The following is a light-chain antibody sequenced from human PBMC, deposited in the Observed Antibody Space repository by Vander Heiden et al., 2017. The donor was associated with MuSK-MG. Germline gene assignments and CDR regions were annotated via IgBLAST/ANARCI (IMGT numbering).Light chain of an antibody. CDR3: RRSIPLGLT. V-gene: IGKV2D-29*01. Sequence: DIVMTQTPLALSVTPGQPASISCKSSQSLLHSDGKTYLYWYLQKSGQPPQLLIYEVSNRCSGVPDRFSGSASGTDFTLRIRLVDAEDVRVYYCRRSIPLGLTFGGGTKVEIK. J-gene: IGKJ4*01. CDR2: EVS. CDR1: QSLLHSDGKTY.